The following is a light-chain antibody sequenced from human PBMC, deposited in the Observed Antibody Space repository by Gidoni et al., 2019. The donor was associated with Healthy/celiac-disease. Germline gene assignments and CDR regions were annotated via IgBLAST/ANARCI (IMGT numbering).Light chain of an antibody. J-gene: IGKJ2*01. V-gene: IGKV3-20*01. Sequence: EFVLTQSPGTLSVSPGERATLPCRASQSVSSSYLAWYQQKPGQAPRPLIYGASSRATGIPDRFSGSGSGTDFTLTISRLEPEDFAVYYCQQYGSSPMYTFGQGTKLEIK. CDR2: GAS. CDR3: QQYGSSPMYT. CDR1: QSVSSSY.